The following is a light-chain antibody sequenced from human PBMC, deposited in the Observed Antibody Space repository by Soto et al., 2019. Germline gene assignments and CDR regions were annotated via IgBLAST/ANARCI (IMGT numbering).Light chain of an antibody. CDR1: QTISNN. CDR3: QQYNTWPWT. J-gene: IGKJ1*01. V-gene: IGKV3-15*01. Sequence: ETLMTQSPAALSLSPGARATLYCRASQTISNNLAWYQQIPGQAPRLLIFGASPGATGVPARFSGGGSGTLFTLTISSLQSEDFGVYYCQQYNTWPWTFGQGTKVDI. CDR2: GAS.